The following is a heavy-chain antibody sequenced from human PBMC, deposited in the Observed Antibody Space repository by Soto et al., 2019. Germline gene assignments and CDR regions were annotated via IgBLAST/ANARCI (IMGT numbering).Heavy chain of an antibody. CDR3: ARDRVEYSYGYYYYYGMDV. D-gene: IGHD5-18*01. V-gene: IGHV4-59*01. CDR1: GGSISSYY. Sequence: SETLSLTCTVSGGSISSYYWSWIRQPPGKGLEWIGYIYYSGSTNYNPSLKSRVTISVDTSKNQFSLKLSSVTAADTAVYYCARDRVEYSYGYYYYYGMDVWGQGTTVTVSS. CDR2: IYYSGST. J-gene: IGHJ6*02.